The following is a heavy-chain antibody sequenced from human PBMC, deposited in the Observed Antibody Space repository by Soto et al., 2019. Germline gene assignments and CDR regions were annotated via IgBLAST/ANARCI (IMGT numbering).Heavy chain of an antibody. CDR1: GGTFSSYP. CDR2: IIPIFGTA. V-gene: IGHV1-69*06. CDR3: ARDGYSYGYEYNWFDP. J-gene: IGHJ5*02. D-gene: IGHD5-18*01. Sequence: SVKVSFKASGGTFSSYPLRWVRQAPGQVLEWMGVIIPIFGTANYAQKFQGRVTITADKSTSTAYMEMSSLRSEDTAVYYCARDGYSYGYEYNWFDPWGQGTLVTVSS.